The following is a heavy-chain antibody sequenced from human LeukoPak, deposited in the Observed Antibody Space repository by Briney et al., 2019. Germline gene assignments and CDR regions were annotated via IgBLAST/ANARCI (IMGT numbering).Heavy chain of an antibody. CDR1: GGSLSSYY. V-gene: IGHV4-59*08. D-gene: IGHD1-14*01. CDR3: ARHIIKGVYYGMDV. CDR2: IYYSGST. Sequence: SETLSLTCTVSGGSLSSYYWSWIRQPPGKGLEWIGYIYYSGSTNYNPSLNSRVTISVDTSKNQFSPKLSSVTAADTAVYYCARHIIKGVYYGMDVWGQGTTVTVSS. J-gene: IGHJ6*02.